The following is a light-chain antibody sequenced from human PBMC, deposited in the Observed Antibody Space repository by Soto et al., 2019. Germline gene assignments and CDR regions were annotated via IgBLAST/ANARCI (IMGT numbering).Light chain of an antibody. Sequence: VLTQNQTTLSLSPGERATLSCRSSQSVNSYLAWFQQKPGQAPRLLIFDAFNRPTGIPARFSGSGSGTDFTLTISSLEPEDFAVYYCPDRTNWPITFGQVALPAIK. V-gene: IGKV3-11*01. CDR3: PDRTNWPIT. J-gene: IGKJ5*01. CDR1: QSVNSY. CDR2: DAF.